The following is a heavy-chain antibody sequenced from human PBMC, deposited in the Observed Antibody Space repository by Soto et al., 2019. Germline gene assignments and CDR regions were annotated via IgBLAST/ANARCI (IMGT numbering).Heavy chain of an antibody. CDR3: AKDSSSYYDILTGYYVPPYYYYGMDV. CDR1: GFTFSSYA. V-gene: IGHV3-23*01. CDR2: ISGSGGST. D-gene: IGHD3-9*01. J-gene: IGHJ6*02. Sequence: QLGGSLRLSCAASGFTFSSYAMSWVRQAPGKGLEWVSAISGSGGSTYYADSVKGRFTISRDNSKNTLYLQMNSLRAEDSAVYYCAKDSSSYYDILTGYYVPPYYYYGMDVWGQGTTVTVSS.